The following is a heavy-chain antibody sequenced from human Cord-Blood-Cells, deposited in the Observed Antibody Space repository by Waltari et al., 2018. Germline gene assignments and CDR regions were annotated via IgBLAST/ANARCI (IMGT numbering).Heavy chain of an antibody. CDR1: GFTFSSYW. J-gene: IGHJ4*02. CDR2: IKQDGSEK. V-gene: IGHV3-7*01. D-gene: IGHD3-22*01. Sequence: EVQLVESGGGLVQPGGSLRLSCAASGFTFSSYWMRWVCQAPGKGLEWVANIKQDGSEKYYVDSVKGRFTISRDNAKNSLYLQMNSLRAEDTAVYYCARGYYDSSGYYYYWGQGTLVTVSS. CDR3: ARGYYDSSGYYYY.